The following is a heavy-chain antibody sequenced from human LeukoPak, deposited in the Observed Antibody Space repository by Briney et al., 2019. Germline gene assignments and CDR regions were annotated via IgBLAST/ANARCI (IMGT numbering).Heavy chain of an antibody. Sequence: ASVKVSCKASGYTFTSYAMNWVRQAPGQGLVWMGRISTYTGNSKYAQKFQDRVTMTTDTSTSTAYMELSNLSSDDTAVYYCARTMTTMTTHGELDFWGQGTLVTVSS. J-gene: IGHJ4*02. CDR2: ISTYTGNS. D-gene: IGHD4-17*01. CDR1: GYTFTSYA. CDR3: ARTMTTMTTHGELDF. V-gene: IGHV1-18*01.